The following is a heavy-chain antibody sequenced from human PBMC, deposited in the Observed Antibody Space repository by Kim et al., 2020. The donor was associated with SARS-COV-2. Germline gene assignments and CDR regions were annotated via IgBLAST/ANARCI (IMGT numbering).Heavy chain of an antibody. CDR2: VRGNGGT. Sequence: SETLSLTCTVPDGSITAYYWNWFRQPPEKGLEWIGYVRGNGGTNYNSSLESRLAISLNTSKNLIFVELKSVTAADTAVYFFASGGRANRENNWFEPCG. J-gene: IGHJ5*02. V-gene: IGHV4-59*13. D-gene: IGHD3-16*01. CDR1: DGSITAYY. CDR3: ASGGRANRENNWFEP.